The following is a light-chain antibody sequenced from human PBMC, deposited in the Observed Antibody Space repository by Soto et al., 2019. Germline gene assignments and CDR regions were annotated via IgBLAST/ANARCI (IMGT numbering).Light chain of an antibody. CDR2: DVS. Sequence: QSALTQPASVSGSPGQSITISCTGTSSDVGGYNYVSWYQQHPGKAPKLMIYDVSNRPSGVSNRFSGSKSGNTASLTISGLQAEDETDYYCSSYTSSSLYVFSTGTKLTLL. J-gene: IGLJ1*01. CDR3: SSYTSSSLYV. V-gene: IGLV2-14*01. CDR1: SSDVGGYNY.